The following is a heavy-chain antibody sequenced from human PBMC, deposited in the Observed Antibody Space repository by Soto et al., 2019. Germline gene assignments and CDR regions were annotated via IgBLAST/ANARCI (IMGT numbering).Heavy chain of an antibody. V-gene: IGHV1-18*01. CDR2: ISTHDGNT. Sequence: QVQLVQSGAEVKRPGASVKVSCKASGYTFARNGISWVRQAPGQGLEWMGWISTHDGNTNYAQKLQGRVTLTTATPTPTVYMEPRSLKPGDTAVYFCARDSATMTGGYWGQGTLVTVSS. CDR1: GYTFARNG. CDR3: ARDSATMTGGY. D-gene: IGHD3-22*01. J-gene: IGHJ4*02.